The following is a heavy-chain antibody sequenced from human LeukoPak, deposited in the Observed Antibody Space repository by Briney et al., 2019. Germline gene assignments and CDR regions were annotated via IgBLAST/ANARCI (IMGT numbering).Heavy chain of an antibody. CDR3: ARGRRSGWYIYFDY. CDR2: IYSGGSA. D-gene: IGHD6-19*01. V-gene: IGHV3-66*02. Sequence: GGSLRLSCAASGFTVSSNYMSWVRQAPGKGLEWVSVIYSGGSAYYADSVKGRFTISRDNSKNTLYLQMDSLRAEDTAVYYCARGRRSGWYIYFDYWGQGTLVTVSS. CDR1: GFTVSSNY. J-gene: IGHJ4*02.